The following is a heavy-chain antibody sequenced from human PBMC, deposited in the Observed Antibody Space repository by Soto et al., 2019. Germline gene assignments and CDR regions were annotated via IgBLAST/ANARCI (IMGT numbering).Heavy chain of an antibody. CDR1: GYNFTRFG. CDR2: MGAHSGHT. D-gene: IGHD6-13*01. J-gene: IGHJ6*02. V-gene: IGHV1-18*01. CDR3: GREGQHLAQEDYYQFTGMHV. Sequence: QFQLVQSGAEVKKPGASVKVSCKASGYNFTRFGISWVRQAPGHGLEWMGWMGAHSGHTRQAQKFQGRLTMTTDASMNTEYIDLRSLTSDDTALYYCGREGQHLAQEDYYQFTGMHVWGQGTKVIGSS.